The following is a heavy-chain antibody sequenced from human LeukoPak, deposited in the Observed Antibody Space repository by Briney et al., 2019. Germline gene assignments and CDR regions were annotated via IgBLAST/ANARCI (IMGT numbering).Heavy chain of an antibody. D-gene: IGHD6-13*01. Sequence: GASVKVSCKASGVTFSSYAISWVRQAPGQGLEWMGGIIPIFGTANYAQKFQGRVTITADESTSTAYMELSSLRSEDTAVYYCARVQQPRLGYYYYYMDVWGKGTTVTVSS. V-gene: IGHV1-69*13. CDR2: IIPIFGTA. CDR1: GVTFSSYA. J-gene: IGHJ6*03. CDR3: ARVQQPRLGYYYYYMDV.